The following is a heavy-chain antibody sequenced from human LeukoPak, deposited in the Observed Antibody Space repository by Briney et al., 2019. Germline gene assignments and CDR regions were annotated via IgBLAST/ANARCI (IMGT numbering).Heavy chain of an antibody. J-gene: IGHJ3*01. CDR3: ARAKIAADGTGAFDV. CDR1: RFTSSIYA. Sequence: GGSLRLAPAPPRFTSSIYAMTTGRQAPGKGLERVSPFSATDGSAQYAESVEGRFTISRDNSKNTLLLQMNSLGAEDTAVYYCARAKIAADGTGAFDVWGQGTLVTVSS. V-gene: IGHV3-23*01. CDR2: FSATDGSA. D-gene: IGHD6-13*01.